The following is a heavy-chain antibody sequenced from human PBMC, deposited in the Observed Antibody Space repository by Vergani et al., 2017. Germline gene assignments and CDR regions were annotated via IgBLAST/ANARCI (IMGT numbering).Heavy chain of an antibody. J-gene: IGHJ5*02. D-gene: IGHD4-17*01. Sequence: QVQLVQSGAEVKKPGSSVKVSCKASGCTFSSYAISWVRQAPGQGLEWMGGIIPIFGTANYAQKFQGRVTITADESTSTAYMELSSLRSEDTAVYYCARDGDSNYGDYGWFDPWGQGTLVTVSS. CDR3: ARDGDSNYGDYGWFDP. V-gene: IGHV1-69*12. CDR1: GCTFSSYA. CDR2: IIPIFGTA.